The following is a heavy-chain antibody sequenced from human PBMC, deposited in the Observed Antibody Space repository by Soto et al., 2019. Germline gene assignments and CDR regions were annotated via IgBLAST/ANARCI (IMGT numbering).Heavy chain of an antibody. D-gene: IGHD2-15*01. CDR3: ARADGGSPWFDP. CDR2: INPSGGST. CDR1: GYTFTSYY. J-gene: IGHJ5*02. V-gene: IGHV1-46*03. Sequence: QVQLVQSGAEVKKPGASVKVSCKPSGYTFTSYYMHWVRQAPGQGLEWMGIINPSGGSTSYAQKFQGRXXRXRXXSTSTVYMELSSLRSEDTAVYYCARADGGSPWFDPWGQGTLVTVSS.